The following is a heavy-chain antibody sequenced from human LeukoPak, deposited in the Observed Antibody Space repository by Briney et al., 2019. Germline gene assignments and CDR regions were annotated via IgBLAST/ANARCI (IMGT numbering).Heavy chain of an antibody. J-gene: IGHJ4*02. CDR1: GFTFSSYG. Sequence: SGGSLRLSCAASGFTFSSYGMHWVRQAPGKGLEWVAFIRYDGSNKYYADSVKGRFTISRDNSKNTLYLQMNSLRAEDTAVYYCAKDHSQNFDYWGQGTLVTVSS. V-gene: IGHV3-30*02. CDR3: AKDHSQNFDY. CDR2: IRYDGSNK. D-gene: IGHD5-18*01.